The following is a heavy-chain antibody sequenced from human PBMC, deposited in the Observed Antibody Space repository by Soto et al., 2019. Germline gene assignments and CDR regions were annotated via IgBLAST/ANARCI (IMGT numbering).Heavy chain of an antibody. Sequence: SETLSLTCTVSGGSISNSDYFWAWMRQPPGKGLEWVGTISHTGSPRYNPSLKSRVTISVDTSKNQFSLRLPSVTAADTAVFYCAREIVKQLESDYWGQGTLVTVSS. CDR1: GGSISNSDYF. CDR3: AREIVKQLESDY. J-gene: IGHJ4*02. CDR2: ISHTGSP. D-gene: IGHD1-1*01. V-gene: IGHV4-39*02.